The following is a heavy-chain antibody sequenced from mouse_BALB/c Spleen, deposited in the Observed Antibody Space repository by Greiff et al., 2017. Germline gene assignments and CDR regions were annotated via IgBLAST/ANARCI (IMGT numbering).Heavy chain of an antibody. CDR3: TRDHYGYDYAMDY. CDR1: GFTFSSYT. Sequence: EVQVVESGGGLVKPGGSLKLSCAASGFTFSSYTMSWVRQTPEKRLEWVATISSGGSYTYYPDSVKGRFTISRDNAKNTLYLQMSSLKSEDTAMYYCTRDHYGYDYAMDYWGQGTSVTGSS. V-gene: IGHV5-6-4*01. J-gene: IGHJ4*01. CDR2: ISSGGSYT. D-gene: IGHD1-2*01.